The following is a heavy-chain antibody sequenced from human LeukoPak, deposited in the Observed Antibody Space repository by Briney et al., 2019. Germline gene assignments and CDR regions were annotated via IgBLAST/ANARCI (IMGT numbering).Heavy chain of an antibody. D-gene: IGHD3-10*01. Sequence: ASVKVSCKASGGTFSSYIISWVRQAPGQGLEWMGGIIPIFSTADYAQNFQGRVTITADESTSTAYMELSSLRSEDTAVYYCAVGVRASGSYQIWGHAFDIWGQGTMVSVSS. CDR2: IIPIFSTA. CDR1: GGTFSSYI. V-gene: IGHV1-69*13. CDR3: AVGVRASGSYQIWGHAFDI. J-gene: IGHJ3*02.